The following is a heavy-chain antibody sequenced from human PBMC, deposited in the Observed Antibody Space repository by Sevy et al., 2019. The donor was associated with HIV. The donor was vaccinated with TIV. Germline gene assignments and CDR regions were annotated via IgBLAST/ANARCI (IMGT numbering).Heavy chain of an antibody. D-gene: IGHD6-19*01. CDR2: INIDGTTT. CDR3: ARAQRDSSGWYYFDN. J-gene: IGHJ4*02. CDR1: GFTFSNYW. V-gene: IGHV3-74*01. Sequence: GGSLRLSCTASGFTFSNYWMHWVRQAPRKGLVWFAHINIDGTTTTYADSVEGRFTISRDNAKNTLYLQMHSLRVEDTAMYYCARAQRDSSGWYYFDNWGQRTLVTVSS.